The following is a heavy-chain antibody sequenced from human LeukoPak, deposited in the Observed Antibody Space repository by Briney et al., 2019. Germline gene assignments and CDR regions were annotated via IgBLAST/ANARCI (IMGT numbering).Heavy chain of an antibody. J-gene: IGHJ4*02. CDR1: GFTVSSNY. V-gene: IGHV3-66*01. CDR2: IYSGDNT. CDR3: ARDAGVRIHLRYFDL. D-gene: IGHD3-9*01. Sequence: GSLRLSCAASGFTVSSNYMNWVRQAPGKGLEWVSIIYSGDNTYYADPVKGRFTISRDNSKNTLYLQMKSLRAEDTAVYYCARDAGVRIHLRYFDLWGQGTLVTVSS.